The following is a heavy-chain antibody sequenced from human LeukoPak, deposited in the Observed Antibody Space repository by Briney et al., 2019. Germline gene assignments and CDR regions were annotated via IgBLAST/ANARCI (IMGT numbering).Heavy chain of an antibody. CDR3: ARGVGGSTY. CDR2: IYYSGIT. J-gene: IGHJ4*02. Sequence: SETLSLTCIVSGGSISSYYWSWIRQPPGKGLEWIGYIYYSGITDYNPSLKSRVTMSVDTSKNQFSLKLSSVTAADTAVYYCARGVGGSTYWGQGTLVTVSS. V-gene: IGHV4-59*01. D-gene: IGHD1-26*01. CDR1: GGSISSYY.